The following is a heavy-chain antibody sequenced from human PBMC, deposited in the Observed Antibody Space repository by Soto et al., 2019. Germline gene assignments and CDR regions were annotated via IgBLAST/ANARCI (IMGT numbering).Heavy chain of an antibody. CDR2: ISNRGDT. Sequence: GGSLRLSCTASGFIVSDTYMNWVRQAPGKGLEWASVISNRGDTHYADSVRGRFSLSRDIADNTLHLQMNNLRVEDTAVYYCAREPRYCRGGSCSITGDAFDIWGQGTMVTVSS. CDR3: AREPRYCRGGSCSITGDAFDI. J-gene: IGHJ3*02. D-gene: IGHD2-15*01. V-gene: IGHV3-66*01. CDR1: GFIVSDTY.